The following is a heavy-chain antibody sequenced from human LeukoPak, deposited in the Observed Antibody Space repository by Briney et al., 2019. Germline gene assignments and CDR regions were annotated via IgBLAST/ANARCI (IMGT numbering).Heavy chain of an antibody. D-gene: IGHD3-16*01. J-gene: IGHJ3*02. CDR1: GGSFSGYY. CDR2: INQGGNT. V-gene: IGHV4-34*01. CDR3: ARDEVRGGAFDI. Sequence: SETLSLTCAVYGGSFSGYYWSWIRQPPGKGLEWIGEINQGGNTNYNPSLKGRVTISVDTSRNQFSLKLSSVTAADTAVYYCARDEVRGGAFDIWGQGTMVTVSS.